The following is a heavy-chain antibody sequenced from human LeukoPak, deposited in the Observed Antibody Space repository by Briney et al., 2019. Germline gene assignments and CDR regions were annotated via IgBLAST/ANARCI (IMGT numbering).Heavy chain of an antibody. J-gene: IGHJ5*01. CDR1: GFTFNNYA. Sequence: PGGSLRLSCAASGFTFNNYAMNWVRQAPGKGLEWVSSITSRGDFTFYADSVKGRFTISRDNFNNTLYLQMSSLRAEDTAIYYCAKDRPNYYGSEGHYYRRDGDSWGQGTLVTVSS. D-gene: IGHD3-10*01. CDR3: AKDRPNYYGSEGHYYRRDGDS. V-gene: IGHV3-23*01. CDR2: ITSRGDFT.